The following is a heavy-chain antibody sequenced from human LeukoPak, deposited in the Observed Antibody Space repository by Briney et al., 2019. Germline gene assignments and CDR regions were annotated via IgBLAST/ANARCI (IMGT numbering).Heavy chain of an antibody. D-gene: IGHD5-18*01. V-gene: IGHV3-7*01. CDR3: ARVDTAMTPEGYYYYYGMDV. J-gene: IGHJ6*02. CDR1: GFTFSSYW. Sequence: GGSLRLSCAASGFTFSSYWMSWVRQAPGKGLEWVANIKQDGSEKYYVDSVKGRFTISRDNAKNSLYLQMNSLRAEDTAVYYCARVDTAMTPEGYYYYYGMDVWGQGTTVTVSS. CDR2: IKQDGSEK.